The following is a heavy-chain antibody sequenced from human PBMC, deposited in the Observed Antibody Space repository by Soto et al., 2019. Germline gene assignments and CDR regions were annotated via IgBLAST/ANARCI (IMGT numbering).Heavy chain of an antibody. CDR2: IWYDGSNK. CDR1: GFTFSSYG. Sequence: QVQLVESGGGVVQPGRSLRLSCAASGFTFSSYGMHWVRQAPGKGLEWVAVIWYDGSNKYYADSVKGRFTISRDNSKNTLYLQMNSLRAEDTAVYYCARDLPGYYFHYWGQGTLVTVSS. CDR3: ARDLPGYYFHY. V-gene: IGHV3-33*01. J-gene: IGHJ4*02.